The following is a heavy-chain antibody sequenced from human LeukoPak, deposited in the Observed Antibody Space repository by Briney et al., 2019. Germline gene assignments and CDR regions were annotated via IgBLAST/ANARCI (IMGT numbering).Heavy chain of an antibody. Sequence: SETLSLTCTVSGGSISSSSYYWGWIRQPPGKGLEWIGSIYYSGSTYYNPSLKSRVTISVDTSKNQFSLKLSSVTAADTAVYYCARVGYDFWSGYYAPGEYYMDVWGKGTTVTVSS. J-gene: IGHJ6*03. V-gene: IGHV4-39*07. CDR2: IYYSGST. CDR1: GGSISSSSYY. D-gene: IGHD3-3*01. CDR3: ARVGYDFWSGYYAPGEYYMDV.